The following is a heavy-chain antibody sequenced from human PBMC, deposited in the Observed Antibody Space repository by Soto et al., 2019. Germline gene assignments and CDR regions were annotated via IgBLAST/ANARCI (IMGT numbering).Heavy chain of an antibody. V-gene: IGHV6-1*01. D-gene: IGHD3-16*01. J-gene: IGHJ4*02. CDR2: TYYRTRGYH. CDR1: GDSVSNNRAA. CDR3: ARGVFGGEGANFEY. Sequence: PSPTRSLACAISGDSVSNNRAAWNSIRQSPSRGLEWLGRTYYRTRGYHDDATSVRGRMTVEPDTSTDHFSLQLNSVIPQDTAIYYRARGVFGGEGANFEYWGQGILVTVSS.